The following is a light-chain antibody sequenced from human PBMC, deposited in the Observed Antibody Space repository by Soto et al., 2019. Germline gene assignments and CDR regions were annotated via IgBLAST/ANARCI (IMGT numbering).Light chain of an antibody. CDR2: AAS. V-gene: IGKV1-9*01. CDR3: QHLDSYST. CDR1: QGISSY. J-gene: IGKJ5*01. Sequence: DIQLTQSPSFLSASVGDRVTITCRASQGISSYLAWYQQKPGKAPKLLIYAASTLQSGVPSRFSGSGSGTEFTLTIRSLKPEDFATYDCQHLDSYSTFGQGTRLEIK.